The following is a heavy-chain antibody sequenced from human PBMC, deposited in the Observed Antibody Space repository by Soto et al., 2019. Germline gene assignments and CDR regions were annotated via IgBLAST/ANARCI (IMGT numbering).Heavy chain of an antibody. D-gene: IGHD6-19*01. J-gene: IGHJ3*02. CDR1: GFIFSSYA. Sequence: GGSLRLSCAASGFIFSSYAMHWVRQAPGKGLEWVAVISYDGSNKYYADSVKGRFTISRDNSKNTLYLQMNSLRAEDTAVYYCAREYSSGWYERSGAFDIWGQGTMVT. V-gene: IGHV3-30-3*01. CDR2: ISYDGSNK. CDR3: AREYSSGWYERSGAFDI.